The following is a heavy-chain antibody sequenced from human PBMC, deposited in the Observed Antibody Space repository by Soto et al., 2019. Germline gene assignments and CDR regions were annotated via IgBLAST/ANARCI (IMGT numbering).Heavy chain of an antibody. CDR2: VSVTGDAT. D-gene: IGHD3-10*01. CDR3: ARSACYYPACYPYYYYVDV. V-gene: IGHV3-23*01. J-gene: IGHJ6*03. CDR1: GFNFNNYA. Sequence: EVQLLESGGGLVQPGGSLRLSCAASGFNFNNYAFNWVRQAPGRGLEWVSTVSVTGDATYYADSVRGRFTISRDNSRSTLFLQMISLRAEDTAVYYCARSACYYPACYPYYYYVDVWGKGTTVTVSS.